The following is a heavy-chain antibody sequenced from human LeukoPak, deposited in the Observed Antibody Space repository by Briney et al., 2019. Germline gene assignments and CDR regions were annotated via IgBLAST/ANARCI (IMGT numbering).Heavy chain of an antibody. V-gene: IGHV5-51*01. CDR1: GYTFNNYW. CDR2: RYPDGSAS. Sequence: GESLKISCKASGYTFNNYWIGWVRQVPGRGLEWMGMRYPDGSASTYHPSFEGRVTISADKSISTAYLQWSSLKASDTAMYYCARQGGDKLELPFDYWGQGTLVTVSS. CDR3: ARQGGDKLELPFDY. D-gene: IGHD1-7*01. J-gene: IGHJ4*02.